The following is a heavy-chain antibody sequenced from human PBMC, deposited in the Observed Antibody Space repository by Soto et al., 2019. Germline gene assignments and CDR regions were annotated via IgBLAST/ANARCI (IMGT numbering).Heavy chain of an antibody. Sequence: QVQLVQSGAEVKKPGASVKVSCKASGYTFTSYGISWVRRAPGQGLEWMGWISAYNGNTNYAQKLQGRVTMTTDTTTSTANMELKSLRSDDTAVYYCASMGEGRGAIRGYDYGIDFWGQGTTVTVSS. J-gene: IGHJ6*02. CDR2: ISAYNGNT. CDR3: ASMGEGRGAIRGYDYGIDF. V-gene: IGHV1-18*01. CDR1: GYTFTSYG. D-gene: IGHD3-10*01.